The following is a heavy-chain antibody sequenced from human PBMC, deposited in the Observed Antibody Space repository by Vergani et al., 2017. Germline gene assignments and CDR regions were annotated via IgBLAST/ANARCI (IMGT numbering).Heavy chain of an antibody. CDR2: IIPIFGTA. V-gene: IGHV1-69*01. D-gene: IGHD2-2*01. Sequence: QVQLVQSGAEVKKPGSSVKVSCKASGGTFSSYAISWVRQAPGQGLEWMGGIIPIFGTANYAQKFQGRVTITADESTSTAYMELSSLRSEDTAVYYCARECLPIVVVPAARSYFDLWGRGTLVTVSS. J-gene: IGHJ2*01. CDR1: GGTFSSYA. CDR3: ARECLPIVVVPAARSYFDL.